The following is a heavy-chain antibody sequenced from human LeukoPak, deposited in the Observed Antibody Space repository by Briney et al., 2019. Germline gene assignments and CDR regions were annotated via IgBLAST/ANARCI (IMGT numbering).Heavy chain of an antibody. CDR3: AKAATAVGDFYYYGMDV. Sequence: GGSLRLSCAASGFTFSTFTMHWVRQAPGKGLEWVSSITISGTFIYYADSVKGRFTISRDNAKNTLFLQVNSLRAEDTAVYHCAKAATAVGDFYYYGMDVWGQGTTVTVSS. V-gene: IGHV3-21*04. CDR2: ITISGTFI. D-gene: IGHD6-13*01. CDR1: GFTFSTFT. J-gene: IGHJ6*02.